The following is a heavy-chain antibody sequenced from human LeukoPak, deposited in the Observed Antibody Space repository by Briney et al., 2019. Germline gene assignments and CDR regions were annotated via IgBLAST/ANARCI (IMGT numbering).Heavy chain of an antibody. V-gene: IGHV4-59*01. CDR2: IYYSGST. CDR1: GGSISSYY. D-gene: IGHD3-22*01. J-gene: IGHJ3*02. Sequence: SETLSLTCTVSGGSISSYYWSWIRQPPGKGLGWIGYIYYSGSTNYNPSLKSRVTISVDTSKNQFSLKLSSVTAADTAVYYCARDHSYYDSIGYYDGFDIWGPGTMVTVSS. CDR3: ARDHSYYDSIGYYDGFDI.